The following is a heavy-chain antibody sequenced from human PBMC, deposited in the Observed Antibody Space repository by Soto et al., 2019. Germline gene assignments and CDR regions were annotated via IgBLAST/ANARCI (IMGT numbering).Heavy chain of an antibody. Sequence: QITLKESGPTLVKPTQTLTLTCIFSGFSLRTSGVGVGWIRQPPGKALEWLGFIYWNDDKRYSPSLKSRLTITKDTSKNHVVLTMTNMDPVDTATYYCAKSGSSGWYGWFDPWGQGTLVTVSS. D-gene: IGHD6-19*01. CDR3: AKSGSSGWYGWFDP. CDR2: IYWNDDK. J-gene: IGHJ5*02. V-gene: IGHV2-5*01. CDR1: GFSLRTSGVG.